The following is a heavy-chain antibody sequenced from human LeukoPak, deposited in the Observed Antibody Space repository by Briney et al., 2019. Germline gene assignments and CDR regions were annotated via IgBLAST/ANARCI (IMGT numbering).Heavy chain of an antibody. J-gene: IGHJ5*02. D-gene: IGHD3-3*01. CDR3: ARQGPRITIFGVVIMTVFDP. Sequence: PSETLSLTCTVSGGSISSSSYYWGWIRQPPGKGPEWIGSIYYSGSTYYNPSLKSRVTISVDTSKNQFSLKLSSVTAADTAVYYCARQGPRITIFGVVIMTVFDPWGQGTLVTVSS. V-gene: IGHV4-39*01. CDR1: GGSISSSSYY. CDR2: IYYSGST.